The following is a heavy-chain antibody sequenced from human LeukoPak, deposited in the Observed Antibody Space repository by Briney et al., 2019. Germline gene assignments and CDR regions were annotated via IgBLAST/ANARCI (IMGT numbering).Heavy chain of an antibody. J-gene: IGHJ3*02. Sequence: PGGSLRLSCAASGFTFSSYSMNWVRQAPGKGLEWVSHISSRSSSTYYADSVKGRFTISRDNAKNSLYLQMNGLRAEDTAVYYCAGDLVAVHGALDIWGQGTMVTVSS. V-gene: IGHV3-48*01. CDR3: AGDLVAVHGALDI. CDR2: ISSRSSST. CDR1: GFTFSSYS. D-gene: IGHD5-12*01.